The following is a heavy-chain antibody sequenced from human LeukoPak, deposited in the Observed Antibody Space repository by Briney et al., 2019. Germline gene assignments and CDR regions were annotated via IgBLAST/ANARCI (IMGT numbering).Heavy chain of an antibody. CDR3: ARRAAAGYYGMDV. J-gene: IGHJ6*02. CDR1: GGSISSGGYY. V-gene: IGHV4-61*08. Sequence: SETLSLTCTVSGGSISSGGYYWSWIRQPPGKGLEWIGYIYYSGSTNYNPSLKSRVTISVDTSKNQFSLKLSSVTAADTAVYYCARRAAAGYYGMDVWGQGTTVTVSS. D-gene: IGHD6-13*01. CDR2: IYYSGST.